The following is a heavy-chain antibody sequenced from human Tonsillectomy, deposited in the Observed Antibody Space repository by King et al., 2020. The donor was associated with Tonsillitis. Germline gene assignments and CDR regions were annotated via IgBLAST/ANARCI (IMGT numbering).Heavy chain of an antibody. CDR1: GGSISSGSYY. CDR2: IYYNGRT. CDR3: AREYYQYSFDP. D-gene: IGHD3-10*01. J-gene: IGHJ5*02. V-gene: IGHV4-61*02. Sequence: VQLQESGPGLVKPSQTLSLTCTVSGGSISSGSYYWSWIRQPAGKGLEWIGRIYYNGRTKYNPSLKSRVTISIDTSKNQFSLNLSSVTAADTAVYYCAREYYQYSFDPWGQGTLVTVSS.